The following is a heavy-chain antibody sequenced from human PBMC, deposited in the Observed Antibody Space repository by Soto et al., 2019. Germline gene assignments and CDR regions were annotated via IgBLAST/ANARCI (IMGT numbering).Heavy chain of an antibody. J-gene: IGHJ4*02. Sequence: EVQLGESGGGLVQPGGSLRLSCAASGLIFSNYKIHWVLQAPGKGLVWVSRINTDGSITDYADSVKGRFTVSRDNPKNTLYLQMNSLRAEETAVYYCARATDGLHYWGQGTLVTVSS. CDR1: GLIFSNYK. CDR2: INTDGSIT. V-gene: IGHV3-74*01. CDR3: ARATDGLHY.